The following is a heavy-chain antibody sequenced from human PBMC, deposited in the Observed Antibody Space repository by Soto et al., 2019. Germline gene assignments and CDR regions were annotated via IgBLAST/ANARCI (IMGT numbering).Heavy chain of an antibody. V-gene: IGHV3-23*01. CDR2: ISGSGGST. D-gene: IGHD3-10*01. CDR3: AKDSMVRGVTTNKYYYYYYMDV. J-gene: IGHJ6*03. Sequence: PGGSLRLSCAASGFTFSSYAMSWVRQAPGKGLEWVSAISGSGGSTYYADSVKGRFTISRDNSKNTLYLQMNSLRAEDTAVYYCAKDSMVRGVTTNKYYYYYYMDVWGKGTTVTVSS. CDR1: GFTFSSYA.